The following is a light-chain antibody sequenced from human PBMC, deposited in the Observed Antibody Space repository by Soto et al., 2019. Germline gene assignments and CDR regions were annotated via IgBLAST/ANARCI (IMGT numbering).Light chain of an antibody. J-gene: IGKJ1*01. CDR1: QSVSSN. CDR3: QQYNNWPPSRT. CDR2: GAS. V-gene: IGKV3-15*01. Sequence: EIVMTQSPATLSVSPGERATLSCRASQSVSSNLAWYQQKPGQAPRLLIYGASTRATGIPARSSGSGSGTEFTLTISSLQSEDFAVYYCQQYNNWPPSRTFGQGTKVEIK.